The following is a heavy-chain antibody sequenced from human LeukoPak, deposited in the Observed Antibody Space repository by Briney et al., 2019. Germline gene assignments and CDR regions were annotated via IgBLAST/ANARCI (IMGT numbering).Heavy chain of an antibody. CDR3: ARASGSNNFYFDY. CDR2: INPSGGST. D-gene: IGHD3-10*01. J-gene: IGHJ4*02. V-gene: IGHV1-46*01. Sequence: ASVKVSCKASGYTFTSYYMHWVRQAPGQGLEWMGIINPSGGSTRYAQRFQGRVTMTRDTSTSTVYMELSSPRSEDTAVYYCARASGSNNFYFDYWGQGTLVTVFS. CDR1: GYTFTSYY.